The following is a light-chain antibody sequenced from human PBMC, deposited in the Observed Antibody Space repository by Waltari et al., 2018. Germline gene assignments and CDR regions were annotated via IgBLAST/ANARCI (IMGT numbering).Light chain of an antibody. J-gene: IGKJ4*01. V-gene: IGKV3-15*01. CDR1: QSVSSN. Sequence: EIVMTQSPATLSVSPGERATLTCRASQSVSSNLAWYQQKPGQAPRLLNHGASTRATRIPARFSGSGSGTEFTLTISSLQSEDFAVYYCQQYNNWPLTFGGGTKVEIK. CDR3: QQYNNWPLT. CDR2: GAS.